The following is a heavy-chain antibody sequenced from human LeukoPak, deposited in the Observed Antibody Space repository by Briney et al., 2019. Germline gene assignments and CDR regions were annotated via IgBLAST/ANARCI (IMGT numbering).Heavy chain of an antibody. CDR2: IYYSGST. J-gene: IGHJ4*02. D-gene: IGHD3-22*01. CDR1: GGSISSSSYY. Sequence: SETLSLTCTVSGGSISSSSYYWGWIRQPPGKGLEWIGSIYYSGSTYYNPSLKSRVTISVDTSKNQFSLKLSSVTAADTAVYYYALSYYDSSGYSDYWGQGTLVTVSS. CDR3: ALSYYDSSGYSDY. V-gene: IGHV4-39*01.